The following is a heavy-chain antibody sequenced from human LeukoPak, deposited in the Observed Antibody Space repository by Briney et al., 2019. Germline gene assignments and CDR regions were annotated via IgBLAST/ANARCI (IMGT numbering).Heavy chain of an antibody. J-gene: IGHJ4*02. V-gene: IGHV3-48*04. Sequence: GGSLRLSCAASGFTFSSYSMNWVRQAPGKGLEWVSYISSSSSTIYYADSVKGRFTISRDNAKNSLYLQMNSLRAEDTAVYYCARSPRYCSSTSCHFDYWGQGTLVTVSS. CDR2: ISSSSSTI. D-gene: IGHD2-2*01. CDR1: GFTFSSYS. CDR3: ARSPRYCSSTSCHFDY.